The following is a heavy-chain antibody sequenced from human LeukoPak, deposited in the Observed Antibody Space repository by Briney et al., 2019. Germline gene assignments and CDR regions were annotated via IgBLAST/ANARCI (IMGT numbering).Heavy chain of an antibody. CDR3: ARRLLTGYYEF. Sequence: GGSLRLSCAASGFTFGSYGMHWVRQAPGKGLEWVAVISYDGSNKYYADSVKGRFTISRDNSKNTLYLQMNSLRAEDTAVYYCARRLLTGYYEFWGQGTLVTVSS. V-gene: IGHV3-30*03. D-gene: IGHD3-9*01. CDR1: GFTFGSYG. J-gene: IGHJ4*02. CDR2: ISYDGSNK.